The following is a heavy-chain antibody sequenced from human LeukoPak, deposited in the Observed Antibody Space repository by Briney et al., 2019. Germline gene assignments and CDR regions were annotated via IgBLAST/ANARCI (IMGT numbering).Heavy chain of an antibody. J-gene: IGHJ1*01. V-gene: IGHV5-51*01. CDR3: GRGGIAAARRPEYFQY. D-gene: IGHD2-15*01. CDR1: GYSFTYFW. CDR2: IYSDDSDDPDI. Sequence: GESLNISCQGSGYSFTYFWIGWVRQMPGKGLEWIGIIYSDDSDDPDISHSPSFQGHVTISAQTSICTAYLQWSGFKASDTAIYYCGRGGIAAARRPEYFQYWGQGTLVAVSS.